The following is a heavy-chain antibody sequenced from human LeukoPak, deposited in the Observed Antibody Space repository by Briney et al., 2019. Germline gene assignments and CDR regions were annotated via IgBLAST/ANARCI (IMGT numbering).Heavy chain of an antibody. CDR2: TYSAGST. CDR1: GFTVSSNF. Sequence: GGSLRLSCAASGFTVSSNFMSWVRQAPGKGLEWVSITYSAGSTYYSDSVKGRSTISRDNSKNTLDLQMNSLRVEDTAVYYCARVRTDYDFWSGYRYYYYYMDVWGRGTTVTVSS. D-gene: IGHD3-3*01. V-gene: IGHV3-53*01. J-gene: IGHJ6*03. CDR3: ARVRTDYDFWSGYRYYYYYMDV.